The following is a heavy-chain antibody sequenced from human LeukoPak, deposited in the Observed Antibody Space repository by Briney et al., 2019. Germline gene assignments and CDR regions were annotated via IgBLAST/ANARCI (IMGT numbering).Heavy chain of an antibody. V-gene: IGHV3-74*01. CDR2: LNSDGSST. Sequence: GGSLRLSCAASGFTFGTHWMHWVRQAPGKGLVWVSRLNSDGSSTHYAGSVQGRFTISRDNAKNTLYLQMNSLRAEDTAVDYCAREYYYNIAAWGQGTTAPAS. J-gene: IGHJ6*02. CDR3: AREYYYNIAA. CDR1: GFTFGTHW.